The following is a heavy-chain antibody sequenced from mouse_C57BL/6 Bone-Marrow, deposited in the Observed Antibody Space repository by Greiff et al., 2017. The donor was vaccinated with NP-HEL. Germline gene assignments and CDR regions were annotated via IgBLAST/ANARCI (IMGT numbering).Heavy chain of an antibody. CDR2: ISNLAYSI. CDR3: ARITGDYAMDY. CDR1: GFTFSDYG. V-gene: IGHV5-15*01. D-gene: IGHD4-1*01. Sequence: EVKLMESGGGLVQPGGSLKLSCAASGFTFSDYGMAWVRQAPRQGPEWVAFISNLAYSIYYADTVTGRFTISRENAKNTLYLEMSSLRSEDTAMYYCARITGDYAMDYWGQGTSVTVSS. J-gene: IGHJ4*01.